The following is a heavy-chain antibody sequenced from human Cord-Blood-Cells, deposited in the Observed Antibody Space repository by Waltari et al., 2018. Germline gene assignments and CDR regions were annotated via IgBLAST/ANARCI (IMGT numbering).Heavy chain of an antibody. CDR3: VRQRIAVADAFDI. J-gene: IGHJ3*02. CDR1: GYSFTSYW. D-gene: IGHD6-19*01. Sequence: EVQLVQSGAEVKKPGESLRISCKGSGYSFTSYWIGWVRQMPGKGLEWMGIIYPGDSDTRYSPSFQGQVTISADKSISTTYLQWSSLKASDTAMYYCVRQRIAVADAFDIWGQGTMVTVSS. CDR2: IYPGDSDT. V-gene: IGHV5-51*01.